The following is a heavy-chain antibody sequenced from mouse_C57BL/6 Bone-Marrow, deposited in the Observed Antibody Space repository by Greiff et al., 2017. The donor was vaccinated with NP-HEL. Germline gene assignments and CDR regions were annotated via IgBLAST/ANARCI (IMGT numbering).Heavy chain of an antibody. Sequence: EVKLVESGAELVRPGASVKLSCTASGFNIKDDYMHWVKQRPEQGLEWIGWIDPENGDTEYASKFQGKATITADTSSNTAYLQLSSLTSEDTAVYYCTSSFTTEAMDYWGQGTSVTVSS. V-gene: IGHV14-4*01. CDR3: TSSFTTEAMDY. D-gene: IGHD1-1*01. CDR1: GFNIKDDY. CDR2: IDPENGDT. J-gene: IGHJ4*01.